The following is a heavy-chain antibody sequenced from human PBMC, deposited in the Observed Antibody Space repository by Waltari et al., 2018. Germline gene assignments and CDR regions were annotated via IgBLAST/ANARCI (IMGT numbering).Heavy chain of an antibody. CDR1: RNDISHHY. D-gene: IGHD5-12*01. CDR3: ARGRDVHAYYDYNWFDP. J-gene: IGHJ5*02. Sequence: LVQSGTAVRRPGASVKVSCKASRNDISHHYLHWVRRAPGQGLEWMGWIDPNSGATNYGQKFKDRITLTWDTSVNTAYMELTSLTSDDSALYYCARGRDVHAYYDYNWFDPWGHGTLVTVSS. CDR2: IDPNSGAT. V-gene: IGHV1-2*02.